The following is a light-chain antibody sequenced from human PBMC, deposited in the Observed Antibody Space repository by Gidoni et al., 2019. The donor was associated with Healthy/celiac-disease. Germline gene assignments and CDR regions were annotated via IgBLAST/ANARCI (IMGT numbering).Light chain of an antibody. V-gene: IGKV4-1*01. CDR2: WAS. CDR3: QHNYSTAWT. CDR1: QSVLYSSNNKNY. Sequence: DIVMTQSPDSLAVSLGERATINCKSSQSVLYSSNNKNYLAWYQQKPGQPPKLLIYWASTRESSVANRIGGGACGTFFTLTISRLSADDVAFYCCQHNYSTAWTFGQGTKVEIK. J-gene: IGKJ1*01.